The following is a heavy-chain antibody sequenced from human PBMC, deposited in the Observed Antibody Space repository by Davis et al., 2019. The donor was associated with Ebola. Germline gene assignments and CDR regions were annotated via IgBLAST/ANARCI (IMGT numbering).Heavy chain of an antibody. Sequence: MPSETLSLTCAVSGGSISSYYWSWIRQPPGKGLEWIGYIYYSGSTNYNPSLKSRVTISVDTSKNQFSLKLSSVTAADTAVYYCARNQWELPTQRFDYWGQGTLVTVSS. V-gene: IGHV4-59*12. J-gene: IGHJ4*02. CDR1: GGSISSYY. D-gene: IGHD1-26*01. CDR3: ARNQWELPTQRFDY. CDR2: IYYSGST.